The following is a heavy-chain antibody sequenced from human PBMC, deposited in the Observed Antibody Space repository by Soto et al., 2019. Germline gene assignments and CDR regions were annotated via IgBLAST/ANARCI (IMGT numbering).Heavy chain of an antibody. V-gene: IGHV3-53*01. J-gene: IGHJ3*01. CDR2: LYRGGVA. Sequence: GGSLRLSCAASGLIVRGNFMIWVRQAPGKGLEWVSALYRGGVAYYADAVKGRFIVSRDNPENTLYLKMTSLGADDSAIYYCARALVEVTAHPRLDYFDLCGQ. D-gene: IGHD2-2*01. CDR1: GLIVRGNF. CDR3: ARALVEVTAHPRLDYFDL.